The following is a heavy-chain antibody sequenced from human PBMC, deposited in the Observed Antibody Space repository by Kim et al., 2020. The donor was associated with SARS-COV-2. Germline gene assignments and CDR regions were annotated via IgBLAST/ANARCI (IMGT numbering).Heavy chain of an antibody. V-gene: IGHV3-30*04. CDR3: VRAAAGYFDY. J-gene: IGHJ4*02. Sequence: GGSLRLSCAASGFTFSSYAMHWVRKAPGKGLEWVAVIAYDGSNKYYVDSVKGRFTISRDNSKNTLYLQMNSLRAEDTAVYYCVRAAAGYFDYWGQGTLVTVSS. CDR2: IAYDGSNK. D-gene: IGHD6-13*01. CDR1: GFTFSSYA.